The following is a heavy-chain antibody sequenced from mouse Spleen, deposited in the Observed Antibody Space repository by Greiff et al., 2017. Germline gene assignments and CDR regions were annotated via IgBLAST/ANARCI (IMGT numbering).Heavy chain of an antibody. CDR3: ARSYYDHDGFAY. CDR1: GYTFTSYW. CDR2: INPSTGYT. Sequence: VQLQQSGAELAKPGASVKMSCKASGYTFTSYWMHWVKQRPGQGLEWIGYINPSTGYTEYNQKFKDKATLTADKSSSTAYMQLSSLTSEDSAVYYCARSYYDHDGFAYWGQGTLVTVSA. D-gene: IGHD2-4*01. V-gene: IGHV1-7*01. J-gene: IGHJ3*01.